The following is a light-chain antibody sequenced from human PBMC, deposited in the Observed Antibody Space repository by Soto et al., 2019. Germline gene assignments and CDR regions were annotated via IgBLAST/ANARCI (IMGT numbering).Light chain of an antibody. CDR3: SSYTTSTTLDV. CDR2: EVS. J-gene: IGLJ1*01. Sequence: QSALTQPASVSGSPGHSSTISCTGTNSDVGGSDHVSWSQQHPGKAPKLIIYEVSNWPSGVSNRFSGSKSGNTASLTISGLQAEDEADYYCSSYTTSTTLDVFGTGTKVTVL. V-gene: IGLV2-14*01. CDR1: NSDVGGSDH.